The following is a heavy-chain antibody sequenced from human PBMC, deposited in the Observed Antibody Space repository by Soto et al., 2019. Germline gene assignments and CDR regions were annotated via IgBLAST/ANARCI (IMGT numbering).Heavy chain of an antibody. V-gene: IGHV1-69*13. CDR3: ARLSRPNYYDTSGFFKDNWFDP. CDR2: IIPIVETP. Sequence: SVKVSCKASGGTFNSYDINWVRQAPGLGLEWMGGIIPIVETPKYAQKFQGRVTITADESTNTVYMELSSLRSEDTAMYYCARLSRPNYYDTSGFFKDNWFDPWGQGTLVTVSS. J-gene: IGHJ5*02. CDR1: GGTFNSYD. D-gene: IGHD3-22*01.